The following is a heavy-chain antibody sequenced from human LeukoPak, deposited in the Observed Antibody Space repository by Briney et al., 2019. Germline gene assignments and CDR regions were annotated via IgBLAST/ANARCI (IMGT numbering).Heavy chain of an antibody. CDR1: GFTFSNYA. CDR3: AKDYYGSGLYYFDY. D-gene: IGHD3-10*01. CDR2: IAGSGDST. V-gene: IGHV3-23*01. Sequence: GGSLRLSCAASGFTFSNYAMSWVRQAPGKGLEWVSAIAGSGDSTYYADSVKGRFTISRDNSKNTLYLQMNSLRAEDTAVYYCAKDYYGSGLYYFDYWGQGTLVTVSS. J-gene: IGHJ4*02.